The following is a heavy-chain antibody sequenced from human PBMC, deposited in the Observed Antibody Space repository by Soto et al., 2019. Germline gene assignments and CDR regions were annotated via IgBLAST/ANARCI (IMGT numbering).Heavy chain of an antibody. V-gene: IGHV3-23*01. CDR3: AKSIAVAGTLFTSDY. J-gene: IGHJ4*02. CDR2: ISGSGGST. Sequence: PGGSLRLSCAASGFTFSSYAMSWVRQAPGKGLEWVSAISGSGGSTYYADSVKGRFTISRDNSKNTLYLQMNSLRAEDTAVYYCAKSIAVAGTLFTSDYWGQGTLVTVSS. CDR1: GFTFSSYA. D-gene: IGHD6-19*01.